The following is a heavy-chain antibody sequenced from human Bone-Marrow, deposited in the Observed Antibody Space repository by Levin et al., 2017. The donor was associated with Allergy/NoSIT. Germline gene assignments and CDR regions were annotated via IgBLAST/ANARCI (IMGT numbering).Heavy chain of an antibody. CDR1: GGSFRGYY. CDR3: AREYYMDV. V-gene: IGHV4-34*01. D-gene: IGHD6-6*01. CDR2: IHETGST. Sequence: SETLSLTCAVDGGSFRGYYWGWIRQPPGKGLEWLGNIHETGSTKYNPSLKSRVTISVDTSKNQFSLQLNSVTAADTAVYFCAREYYMDVWGKGTTVTVSS. J-gene: IGHJ6*03.